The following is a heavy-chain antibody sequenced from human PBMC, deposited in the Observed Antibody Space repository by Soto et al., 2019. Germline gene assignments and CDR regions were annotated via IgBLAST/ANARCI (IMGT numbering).Heavy chain of an antibody. D-gene: IGHD2-15*01. CDR2: ISAYNGNT. CDR3: AREEGVRVVAATPQSYAFDI. J-gene: IGHJ3*02. CDR1: GYTFTSYG. V-gene: IGHV1-18*01. Sequence: ASVKVSCKASGYTFTSYGISWVRQAPGQGLEWMGWISAYNGNTNYAQKLQGRVTMTTDTSTSTAYMELRSLRSDDTAVYYCAREEGVRVVAATPQSYAFDIWGQGTMVTVS.